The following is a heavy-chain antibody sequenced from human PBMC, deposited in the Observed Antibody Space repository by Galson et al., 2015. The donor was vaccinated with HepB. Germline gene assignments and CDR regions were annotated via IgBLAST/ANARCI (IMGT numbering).Heavy chain of an antibody. Sequence: SLRLSCAASGFTFSSYSMNWVRQAPGKGLEWVSSISSSSSYIYYADSVKGRFTISRDNAKNSLYLQMNSLRAEDTAVYYCARAFGQRSQKGEYYYYGMDVWGQGTTVTVSS. J-gene: IGHJ6*02. CDR3: ARAFGQRSQKGEYYYYGMDV. D-gene: IGHD3-16*01. CDR2: ISSSSSYI. CDR1: GFTFSSYS. V-gene: IGHV3-21*01.